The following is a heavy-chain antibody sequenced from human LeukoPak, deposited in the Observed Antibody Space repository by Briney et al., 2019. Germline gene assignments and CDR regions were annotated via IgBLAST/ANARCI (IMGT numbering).Heavy chain of an antibody. Sequence: SETLSLTCSVSGASFSGGTYYWGWIRQPPGKGLEWIGSIYYTGSTYDNPSLKSRVIISVDTSKNQFSLKLSSVTAADTAVYYCARRGGSGRAFDYWGQGTLVTVSS. V-gene: IGHV4-39*01. CDR2: IYYTGST. CDR1: GASFSGGTYY. J-gene: IGHJ4*02. D-gene: IGHD1-26*01. CDR3: ARRGGSGRAFDY.